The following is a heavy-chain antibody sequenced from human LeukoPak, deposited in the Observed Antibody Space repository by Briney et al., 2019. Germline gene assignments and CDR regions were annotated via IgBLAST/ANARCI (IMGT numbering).Heavy chain of an antibody. CDR1: GYTFTGYY. CDR2: INPNSGGT. D-gene: IGHD6-19*01. Sequence: ASVKVSRKASGYTFTGYYMHWVRQAPGQGLEWMGWINPNSGGTNYAQKFQGRVTMTTDTATSTAYVDLRSLRSDDTAVYYCARVALSGVTDSAVANGNSFDPWGQGTLVTVSS. CDR3: ARVALSGVTDSAVANGNSFDP. J-gene: IGHJ5*02. V-gene: IGHV1-2*02.